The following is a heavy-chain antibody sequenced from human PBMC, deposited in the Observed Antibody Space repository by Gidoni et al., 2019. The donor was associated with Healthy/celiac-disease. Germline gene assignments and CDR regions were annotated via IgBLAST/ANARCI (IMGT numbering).Heavy chain of an antibody. J-gene: IGHJ3*02. D-gene: IGHD3-22*01. CDR2: ISGSGGST. CDR3: ATTIVVVITAAFDI. V-gene: IGHV3-23*01. Sequence: PGKGLEWVSAISGSGGSTYYADSVKCRCTISRDNSNNTLYLQMNSLRAEDTAVYYCATTIVVVITAAFDIWGQGTMVTVSS.